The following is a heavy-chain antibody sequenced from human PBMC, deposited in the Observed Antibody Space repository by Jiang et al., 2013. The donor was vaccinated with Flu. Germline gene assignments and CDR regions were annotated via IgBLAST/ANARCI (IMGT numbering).Heavy chain of an antibody. J-gene: IGHJ6*02. CDR3: ARSSGDYVVDWYGMDV. D-gene: IGHD4-17*01. V-gene: IGHV1-2*02. CDR2: INPNSGGT. Sequence: SGAEVKKPGASVKVSCKASGYTFTGYYMHWVRQAPGQGLEWMGWINPNSGGTNYAQKFQGRVTMTRDTSISTAYMELSRLRSDDTAVYYCARSSGDYVVDWYGMDVWGQGTTVTVSS. CDR1: GYTFTGYY.